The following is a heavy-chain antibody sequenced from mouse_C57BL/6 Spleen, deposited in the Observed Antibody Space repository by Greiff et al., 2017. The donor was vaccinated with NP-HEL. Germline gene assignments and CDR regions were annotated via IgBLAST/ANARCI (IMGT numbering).Heavy chain of an antibody. CDR3: ARGGDGSFAY. CDR1: GFTIKDYY. J-gene: IGHJ3*01. Sequence: VQLQQSGAELVKPGASVKLSCTASGFTIKDYYMHWVKQRTEQGLEWIGRIDPEDGETKYASKFQGKATITADTSSNTAYLQLGRLTSEDTAVYYCARGGDGSFAYWGQGTLVTVSA. CDR2: IDPEDGET. V-gene: IGHV14-2*01. D-gene: IGHD2-3*01.